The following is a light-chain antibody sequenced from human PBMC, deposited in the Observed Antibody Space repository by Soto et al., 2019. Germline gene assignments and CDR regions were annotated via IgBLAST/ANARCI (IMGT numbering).Light chain of an antibody. V-gene: IGKV3-20*01. J-gene: IGKJ4*01. Sequence: EIVLTQSPGTLSLSPGERATLSCRASQSVSSNYLAWYQQKPGQAPKLLIYGASSRATGIPDRFSGSGSGTDFMLTISRLEPEDFAMYYCQPSGKSFPLTFGGGTKLES. CDR2: GAS. CDR1: QSVSSNY. CDR3: QPSGKSFPLT.